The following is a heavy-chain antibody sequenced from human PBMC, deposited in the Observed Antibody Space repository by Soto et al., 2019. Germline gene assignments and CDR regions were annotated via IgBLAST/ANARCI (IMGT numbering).Heavy chain of an antibody. Sequence: GGALRLSCATSGLTFSNYAMSWVRQAPGGGLEWVSSMSGSSSTTYYADSVRGRFTISRDRSKNTLYLQMSSLRAEDTALYYCAKNQERELPRVIDFWGQGTLVTVS. J-gene: IGHJ4*02. CDR3: AKNQERELPRVIDF. CDR1: GLTFSNYA. CDR2: MSGSSSTT. V-gene: IGHV3-23*01. D-gene: IGHD1-7*01.